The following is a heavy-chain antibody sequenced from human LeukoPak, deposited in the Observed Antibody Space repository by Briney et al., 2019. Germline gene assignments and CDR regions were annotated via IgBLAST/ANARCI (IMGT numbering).Heavy chain of an antibody. V-gene: IGHV3-11*01. CDR3: ARYPAYYDSWSGYYIWYFDY. CDR1: GFTFSDYY. CDR2: ISSSGSTI. J-gene: IGHJ4*02. Sequence: GGSLRLSCAASGFTFSDYYMSWIRQAPGKGLEWVSYISSSGSTIYYADSVKGRFTISRDNAKNSLYLQMNSLRAEDTAVYYCARYPAYYDSWSGYYIWYFDYWGQGTLVAVSS. D-gene: IGHD3-3*01.